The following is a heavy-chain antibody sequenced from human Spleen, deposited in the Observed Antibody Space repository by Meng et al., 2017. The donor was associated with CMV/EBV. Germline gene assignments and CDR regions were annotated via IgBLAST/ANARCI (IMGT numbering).Heavy chain of an antibody. D-gene: IGHD3-3*01. J-gene: IGHJ3*02. Sequence: SETLSLTCTVSGDSISSYYWNWIRQSPGKGLEWIGYNSNNGRTNYNPSLKSRVTISVDTSKNHFSLKLTSVTAADTAVYYCARTKYYDFWSGYYPLLDAFDIWGQGTKVTVSS. CDR1: GDSISSYY. CDR2: NSNNGRT. V-gene: IGHV4-59*01. CDR3: ARTKYYDFWSGYYPLLDAFDI.